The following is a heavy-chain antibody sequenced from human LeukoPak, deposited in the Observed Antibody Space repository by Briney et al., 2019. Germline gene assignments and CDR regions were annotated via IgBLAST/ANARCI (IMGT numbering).Heavy chain of an antibody. Sequence: PGGSLRLSCAASGFTFSSYAMSWVRQAPGKGLEWVSAISGSGGSTYYAQKFQGRVTMTRDTSTSTVYMELSSLRSEDTAVYYCARDGCTSGVCYSLYWGQGTLVTVSS. D-gene: IGHD2-8*01. CDR1: GFTFSSYA. CDR2: ISGSGGST. V-gene: IGHV3-23*01. CDR3: ARDGCTSGVCYSLY. J-gene: IGHJ4*02.